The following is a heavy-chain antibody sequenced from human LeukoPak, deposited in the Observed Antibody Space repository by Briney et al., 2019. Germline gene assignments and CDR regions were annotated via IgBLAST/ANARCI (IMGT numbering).Heavy chain of an antibody. CDR3: ARDPSSSPLFDY. V-gene: IGHV1-46*01. CDR2: INPSGGST. CDR1: GYTFASYY. D-gene: IGHD6-13*01. J-gene: IGHJ4*02. Sequence: ASVEVSCKASGYTFASYYMHWVRQAPGQGLEWMGIINPSGGSTSYAQKFQGRVTMTRDTSTSTVYMELSSLRSEDTAVYYCARDPSSSPLFDYWGQGTLVTVSS.